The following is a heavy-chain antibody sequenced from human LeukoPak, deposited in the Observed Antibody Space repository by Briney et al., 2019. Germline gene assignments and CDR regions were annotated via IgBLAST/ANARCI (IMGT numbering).Heavy chain of an antibody. J-gene: IGHJ3*02. D-gene: IGHD2-2*01. CDR1: GGSFSGYY. CDR2: INHSGST. Sequence: SETLSLTCAVYGGSFSGYYWSWIRQPPGKGLEWIGEINHSGSTNYNPSLKSRVTISVDTSKNQFSLKLSSVTAADTAVYYCAREVVVVPLWSDSFDIWGQGAMVTVSS. CDR3: AREVVVVPLWSDSFDI. V-gene: IGHV4-34*01.